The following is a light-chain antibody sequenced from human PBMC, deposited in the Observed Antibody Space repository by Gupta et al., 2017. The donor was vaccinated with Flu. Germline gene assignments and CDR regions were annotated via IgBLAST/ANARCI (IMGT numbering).Light chain of an antibody. CDR1: QSVSSSY. CDR2: GAS. V-gene: IGKV3-20*01. CDR3: RLDGSSPLT. J-gene: IGKJ4*01. Sequence: EIVFTQSPGTLSSSPGERATLSCRASQSVSSSYLVWYQQKPGQAPRLLIYGASSRATGIPDRFSGSGCGTDFALTIIRREPEDFAVYYCRLDGSSPLTFGGGTXVEIK.